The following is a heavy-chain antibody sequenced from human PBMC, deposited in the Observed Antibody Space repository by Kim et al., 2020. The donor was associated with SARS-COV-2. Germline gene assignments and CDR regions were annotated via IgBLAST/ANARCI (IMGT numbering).Heavy chain of an antibody. Sequence: GGSLTLSCAASGFSIHTYAIHWVRQAPGKGLEWVAGITYDGTNKYYADSVKGRFTISRDNSKNTLYLRMNSLRAEDTAVYYCVRENSAFDIWGQGAMITV. V-gene: IGHV3-30*04. J-gene: IGHJ3*02. CDR1: GFSIHTYA. CDR3: VRENSAFDI. CDR2: ITYDGTNK.